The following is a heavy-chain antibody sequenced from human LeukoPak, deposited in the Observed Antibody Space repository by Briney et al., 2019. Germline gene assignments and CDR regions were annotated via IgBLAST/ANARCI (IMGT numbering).Heavy chain of an antibody. D-gene: IGHD2-21*02. CDR2: ISYSGST. J-gene: IGHJ3*02. CDR3: ARRDPSRRVFDI. V-gene: IGHV4-39*01. Sequence: SETLSLTCTVSGGSISSGTYYWGWIRQPPGKGLEWIGSISYSGSTSYSPALKSRVTISVDTSKNQFSLQVNSVTAADTAVFYCARRDPSRRVFDIWCQGTRVVVSS. CDR1: GGSISSGTYY.